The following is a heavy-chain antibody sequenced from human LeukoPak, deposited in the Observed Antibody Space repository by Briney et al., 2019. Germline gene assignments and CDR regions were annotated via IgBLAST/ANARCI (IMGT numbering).Heavy chain of an antibody. CDR3: ASDILTGNYYYYGMDV. CDR1: GGTFSSYA. Sequence: ASVKVSCKASGGTFSSYAISGVRQAPGQGLEWMGGIIPIFGTANYAQKFQGRVTITADESTSTAYMELSSLRSEDTAVYYCASDILTGNYYYYGMDVWGKGTTVTVSS. J-gene: IGHJ6*04. D-gene: IGHD3-9*01. V-gene: IGHV1-69*13. CDR2: IIPIFGTA.